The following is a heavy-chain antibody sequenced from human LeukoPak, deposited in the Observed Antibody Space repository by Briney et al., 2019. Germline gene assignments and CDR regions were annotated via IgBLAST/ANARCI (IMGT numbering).Heavy chain of an antibody. D-gene: IGHD3-10*01. CDR2: IRYDGSNK. J-gene: IGHJ6*02. Sequence: GGSLRLSCAASGFTFSSYGMHWVRQAPGKGLEWVAFIRYDGSNKYYADSVKGRFTISRDNSKNTLYLQMNSLRAEDTAVYYCATLPSGVLLWFGRMDVWGQGTTVTVSS. CDR1: GFTFSSYG. V-gene: IGHV3-30*02. CDR3: ATLPSGVLLWFGRMDV.